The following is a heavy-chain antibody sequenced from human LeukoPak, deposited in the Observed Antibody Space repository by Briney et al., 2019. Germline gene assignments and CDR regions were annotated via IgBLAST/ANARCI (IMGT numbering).Heavy chain of an antibody. CDR2: ISGSGDST. V-gene: IGHV3-23*01. CDR3: AKKYQGGSYSIDY. Sequence: GGSLRLSCEASGFTFSSYTMRWVRQAPGKGLEWVSSISGSGDSTYYADSVKGRFTISRDNSKNTLYLQMNSLRAEDTAVYYCAKKYQGGSYSIDYWGQGTLVTVAS. D-gene: IGHD1-26*01. J-gene: IGHJ4*02. CDR1: GFTFSSYT.